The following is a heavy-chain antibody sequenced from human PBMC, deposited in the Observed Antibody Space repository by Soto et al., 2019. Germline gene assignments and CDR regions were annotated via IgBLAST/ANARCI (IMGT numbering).Heavy chain of an antibody. J-gene: IGHJ6*02. Sequence: GGSLRLSCAASGFTFSNAWMSWVRQAPGEGLEWVGRIKSKTDGGSTEYAAPVKGRFTISRDDSKNTLYLEINNLKTYDKTDYYWTTGSVLLIIRRHYNYYGMDVWGQGTTVTVSS. V-gene: IGHV3-15*01. CDR2: IKSKTDGGST. D-gene: IGHD2-8*01. CDR3: TTGSVLLIIRRHYNYYGMDV. CDR1: GFTFSNAW.